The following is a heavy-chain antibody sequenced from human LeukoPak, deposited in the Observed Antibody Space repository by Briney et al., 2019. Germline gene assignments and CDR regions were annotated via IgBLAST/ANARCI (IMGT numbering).Heavy chain of an antibody. Sequence: ASVKVSCKASGYTFTSYGISWVRQAPGQGLEWMGWMNPNSGNTGYAQKFQGRVTMTRNTSISTAYMELSSLRSEDTAVYYCASPNLIAAAAMGYWGQGTLVTVSS. CDR3: ASPNLIAAAAMGY. J-gene: IGHJ4*02. D-gene: IGHD6-13*01. V-gene: IGHV1-8*02. CDR1: GYTFTSYG. CDR2: MNPNSGNT.